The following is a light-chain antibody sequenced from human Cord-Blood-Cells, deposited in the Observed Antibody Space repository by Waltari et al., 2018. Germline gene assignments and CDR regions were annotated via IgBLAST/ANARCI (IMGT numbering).Light chain of an antibody. J-gene: IGLJ3*02. Sequence: SALTQPRPVSGSPGQSVTISCTGTSCDVGGYNYVSWYQQHPGKAPKLMIYDVSKRPSGVPDRFSGSKSGNTASLTISGLQAEDEADYYCCSYAGSYTWVFGGGTKLTVL. V-gene: IGLV2-11*01. CDR3: CSYAGSYTWV. CDR1: SCDVGGYNY. CDR2: DVS.